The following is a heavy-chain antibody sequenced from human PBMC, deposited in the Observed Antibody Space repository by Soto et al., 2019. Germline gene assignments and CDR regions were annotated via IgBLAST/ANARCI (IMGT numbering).Heavy chain of an antibody. CDR1: GGSISSYS. CDR3: ARDLWGYCGADCYPLDV. D-gene: IGHD2-21*02. J-gene: IGHJ6*02. CDR2: MYNTGST. V-gene: IGHV4-59*01. Sequence: QVRLQESGPGLVKPSETLSLTCTVSGGSISSYSWSWIRQPPGKGLEWIGYMYNTGSTIYNPSLKRRVTISVDTSKNQFSLKLNSVTAADTAVYYCARDLWGYCGADCYPLDVWGQGTMVTVSS.